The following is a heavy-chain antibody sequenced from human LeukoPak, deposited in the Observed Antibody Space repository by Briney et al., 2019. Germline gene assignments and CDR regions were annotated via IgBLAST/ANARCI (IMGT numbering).Heavy chain of an antibody. CDR2: INHSGST. Sequence: SETLSLTCAVYGGSFSGYYWSWIRQPPGKGLEWIGEINHSGSTNYNPSLKSRVTISVDTSKNQFSLKLSSVTAADTAVYYCARGVVAAAGNFYYYYYGMDVWGQGTTVTVSS. V-gene: IGHV4-34*01. CDR3: ARGVVAAAGNFYYYYYGMDV. CDR1: GGSFSGYY. J-gene: IGHJ6*02. D-gene: IGHD6-13*01.